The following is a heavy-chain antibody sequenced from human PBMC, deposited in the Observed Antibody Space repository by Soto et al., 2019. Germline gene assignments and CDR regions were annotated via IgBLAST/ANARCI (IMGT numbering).Heavy chain of an antibody. Sequence: SETLSLTCTVSGGSISSYYWSWIRQVPGKGLEWIGHIYVTGAVDYNPSLRDRITISQDTSERQFSLNLRLVTAADTAVYYCARLRIATNNYKWFDPWGQGTLVTVSS. J-gene: IGHJ5*02. CDR1: GGSISSYY. CDR2: IYVTGAV. D-gene: IGHD2-21*01. CDR3: ARLRIATNNYKWFDP. V-gene: IGHV4-59*06.